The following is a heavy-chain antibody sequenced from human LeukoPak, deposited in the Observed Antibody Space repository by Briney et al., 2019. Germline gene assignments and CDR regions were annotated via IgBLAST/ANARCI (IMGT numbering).Heavy chain of an antibody. CDR1: GFTFGDYA. V-gene: IGHV3-49*04. D-gene: IGHD3-9*01. CDR3: TRDRIRYFDWLQHIYYYYYMDV. Sequence: PGGSLRLSCTASGFTFGDYAMSWVRQAPGKGLEWVGFIGSKAYGGTAEYAASVKGRAYGGTAEYAASVKGRFTISRDDSKSIAYLQMNSLKTEDTAVYYCTRDRIRYFDWLQHIYYYYYMDVWGKGTTVTVSS. J-gene: IGHJ6*03. CDR2: IGSKAYGGTA.